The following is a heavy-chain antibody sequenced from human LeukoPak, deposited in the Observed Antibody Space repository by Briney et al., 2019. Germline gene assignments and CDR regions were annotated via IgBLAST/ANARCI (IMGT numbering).Heavy chain of an antibody. CDR1: GFSFSNYW. CDR2: TNEHGTII. J-gene: IGHJ4*02. Sequence: GGSLRLSCAASGFSFSNYWFHWVRQAPGEGLVWVSCTNEHGTIINYADSVKGRFTISRDNAKNTLYLQMNSLRTEDSALYYCVVDLSGSADYWGQGTLVAVSS. D-gene: IGHD3-10*01. V-gene: IGHV3-74*01. CDR3: VVDLSGSADY.